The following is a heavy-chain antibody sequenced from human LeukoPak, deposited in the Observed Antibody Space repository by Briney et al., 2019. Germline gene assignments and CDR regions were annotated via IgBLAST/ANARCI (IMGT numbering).Heavy chain of an antibody. CDR3: ARETDYGGNLFDY. D-gene: IGHD4-23*01. CDR2: ISSSSSTI. V-gene: IGHV3-48*04. J-gene: IGHJ4*02. Sequence: GGSLRLSCAASGFTFSSYSMNWVRQAPGKGLEWVSYISSSSSTIYYADSVKGRFTISRDNAKNSLYLQMNSLRAEDTAVYYCARETDYGGNLFDYWGQGTLVTVSS. CDR1: GFTFSSYS.